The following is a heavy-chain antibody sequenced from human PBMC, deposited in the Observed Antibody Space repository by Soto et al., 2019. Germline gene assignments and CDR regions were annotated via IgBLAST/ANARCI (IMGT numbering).Heavy chain of an antibody. CDR2: IIPIFGTA. CDR3: ARERLNCTSGNLFYYYGMDV. D-gene: IGHD1-1*01. V-gene: IGHV1-69*12. CDR1: GGTFSSYA. Sequence: QVQLVQSGAEVKKPGSSVKVSCKASGGTFSSYAISWVRQAPGQGLEWMGGIIPIFGTANYAQKFQGRVTITADDSTSAAYMELSSLRYEDTAVYYCARERLNCTSGNLFYYYGMDVWGQGTTVTVSS. J-gene: IGHJ6*02.